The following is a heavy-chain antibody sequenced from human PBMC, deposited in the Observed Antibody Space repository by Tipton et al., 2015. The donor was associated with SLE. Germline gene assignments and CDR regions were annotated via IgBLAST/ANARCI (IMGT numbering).Heavy chain of an antibody. CDR3: ARGSRDSGYPDY. J-gene: IGHJ4*02. CDR2: IYYSGST. CDR1: GGSISSGGYS. D-gene: IGHD5-12*01. V-gene: IGHV4-61*08. Sequence: LRLSCAVSGGSISSGGYSWSWIRQPPGEGLEWIGYIYYSGSTNYNPSLKSRVTISVDTSKNQFSLKLNSVTAADTAVYYCARGSRDSGYPDYWGQGTLVTVSS.